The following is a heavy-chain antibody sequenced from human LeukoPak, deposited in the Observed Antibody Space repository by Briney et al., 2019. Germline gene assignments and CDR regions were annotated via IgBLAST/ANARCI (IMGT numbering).Heavy chain of an antibody. V-gene: IGHV3-53*01. J-gene: IGHJ4*02. D-gene: IGHD4-17*01. CDR1: GFTISSNY. Sequence: GGSLRLSCAASGFTISSNYMSWVRQAPGKGLEWVSVLYSGGSAYYADSVRGRFTISRDNSKSTLYLQMSSLRAEDTAVYYCARSSDGDYYYYFDYWGQGTLVTVSS. CDR3: ARSSDGDYYYYFDY. CDR2: LYSGGSA.